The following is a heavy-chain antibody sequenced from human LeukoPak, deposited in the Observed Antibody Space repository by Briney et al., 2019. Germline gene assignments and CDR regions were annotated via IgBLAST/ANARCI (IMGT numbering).Heavy chain of an antibody. CDR1: GGSFSGYY. CDR3: AREAQYCSGGRCYGGYFQH. J-gene: IGHJ1*01. V-gene: IGHV4-34*01. D-gene: IGHD2-15*01. Sequence: SXTLSLTCAVYGGSFSGYYWSWIRQPPGKGLEWIGEINHSEATDYNPSFKSRVTISVDTSKNQFSLKLSSVTAADTAVYYCAREAQYCSGGRCYGGYFQHWGQGTLVTVSS. CDR2: INHSEAT.